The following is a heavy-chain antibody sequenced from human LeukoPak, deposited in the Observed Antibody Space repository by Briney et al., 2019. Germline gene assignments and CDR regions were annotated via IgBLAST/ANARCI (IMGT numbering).Heavy chain of an antibody. V-gene: IGHV3-21*04. D-gene: IGHD3-10*01. Sequence: PGGSLRLSCAASGFTFSTYIMNWVRQTPGKGLEWVSSIGTSTSYIYYADSVKGRFTISRDNAKNSLYLQMNSLRAEDTALYYCGKDMSPGGLDNWGQGTLVTVSS. CDR3: GKDMSPGGLDN. CDR1: GFTFSTYI. J-gene: IGHJ4*02. CDR2: IGTSTSYI.